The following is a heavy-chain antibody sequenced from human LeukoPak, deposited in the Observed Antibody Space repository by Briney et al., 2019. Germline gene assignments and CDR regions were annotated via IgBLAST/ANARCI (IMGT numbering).Heavy chain of an antibody. V-gene: IGHV3-23*01. CDR1: GVTFSSYA. D-gene: IGHD2/OR15-2a*01. Sequence: GGSLRLSCVVSGVTFSSYAMSWVRQAPGKGLEWVSAISGSGFSTYYADSVKGRFTISRDNSKNTLYLQMNSLRAEDTAVYYCAKENTGYMDVWGKGTTVTVSS. CDR2: ISGSGFST. CDR3: AKENTGYMDV. J-gene: IGHJ6*03.